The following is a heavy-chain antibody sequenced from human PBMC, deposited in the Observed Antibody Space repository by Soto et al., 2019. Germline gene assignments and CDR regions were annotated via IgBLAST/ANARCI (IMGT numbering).Heavy chain of an antibody. J-gene: IGHJ6*02. CDR2: ISGSGGST. V-gene: IGHV3-23*01. CDR3: AKGHGMDV. CDR1: GFTFSDYA. Sequence: GGSLRLSCVASGFTFSDYAMAWVRQSPGKGLEWVSSISGSGGSTYYADSVKGRFTISRDNSKNTVFLQMNSLRAEDTAVYYCAKGHGMDVWGQGATVTVSS.